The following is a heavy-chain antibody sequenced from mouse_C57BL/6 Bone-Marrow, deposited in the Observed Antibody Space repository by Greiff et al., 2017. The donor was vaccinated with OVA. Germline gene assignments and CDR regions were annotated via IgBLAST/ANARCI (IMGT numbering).Heavy chain of an antibody. CDR1: GFTFSDYG. V-gene: IGHV5-17*01. J-gene: IGHJ1*03. Sequence: EVKLVESGGGLVKPGGSLKLSCAASGFTFSDYGMHWVRQAPEKGLEWVAYISSGSSTIYYADTVKGRFTISRDNAKNTLFLQMTSLMSEDTAMYYCARITTVVAPHWYFDVWGTGTTVTVSS. D-gene: IGHD1-1*01. CDR3: ARITTVVAPHWYFDV. CDR2: ISSGSSTI.